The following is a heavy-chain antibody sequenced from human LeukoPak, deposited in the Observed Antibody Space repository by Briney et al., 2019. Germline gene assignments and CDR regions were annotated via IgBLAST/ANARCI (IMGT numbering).Heavy chain of an antibody. D-gene: IGHD3-9*01. Sequence: PGGSLRLSCAASGFTFSSYSMNWVRQAPGKGLEWVSSISSSSSYIYYADSVKGRFTISRDNAKNSLYLQMNSLRAEDTAVYYCARDILTGYYYSFDYWGQGTLVTVSS. J-gene: IGHJ4*02. CDR3: ARDILTGYYYSFDY. CDR2: ISSSSSYI. V-gene: IGHV3-21*01. CDR1: GFTFSSYS.